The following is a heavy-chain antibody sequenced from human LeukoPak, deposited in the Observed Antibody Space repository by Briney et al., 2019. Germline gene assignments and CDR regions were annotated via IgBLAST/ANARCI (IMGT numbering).Heavy chain of an antibody. J-gene: IGHJ4*02. Sequence: PGGSLRLSCAASGFTFDDYAMHWVRQAPGKGLEWVSGIRWNSGSIGYADSVKGRFTISRDNAKNSLYLQMNSLRAEDTALYYCAKGGYSSGWYGDYFDYWGQGTLVTVSS. CDR3: AKGGYSSGWYGDYFDY. CDR2: IRWNSGSI. CDR1: GFTFDDYA. V-gene: IGHV3-9*01. D-gene: IGHD6-19*01.